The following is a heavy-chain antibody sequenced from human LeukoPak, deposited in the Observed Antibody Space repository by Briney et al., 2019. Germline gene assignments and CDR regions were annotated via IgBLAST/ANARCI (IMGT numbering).Heavy chain of an antibody. CDR2: ISAYNGNT. Sequence: ASVKVSCKASGYTFTSYGISWVRQAPGQGLEWMGWISAYNGNTNYAQRLQGRVTMTTDTSTSTAYMELRSLRSDATAVYYCARGTYYYDSSGYFNWFDPWGQGTLVTVSS. J-gene: IGHJ5*02. CDR1: GYTFTSYG. D-gene: IGHD3-22*01. CDR3: ARGTYYYDSSGYFNWFDP. V-gene: IGHV1-18*01.